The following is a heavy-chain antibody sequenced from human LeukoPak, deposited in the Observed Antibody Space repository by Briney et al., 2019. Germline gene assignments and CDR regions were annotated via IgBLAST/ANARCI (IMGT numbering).Heavy chain of an antibody. CDR2: ISAYNGNT. V-gene: IGHV1-18*01. D-gene: IGHD4-23*01. CDR1: VYTFTSYG. Sequence: ASVKVSCKTSVYTFTSYGISWVRQAPGQGLEWMGWISAYNGNTNYAQKLQGRVTMTTDTSTSTAYMELRSLRSDDTAVYYCARGGYDYGGFAPHEGDYWGQGTLVTVSS. J-gene: IGHJ4*02. CDR3: ARGGYDYGGFAPHEGDY.